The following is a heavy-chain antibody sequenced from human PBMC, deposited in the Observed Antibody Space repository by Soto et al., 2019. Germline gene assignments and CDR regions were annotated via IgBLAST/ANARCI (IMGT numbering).Heavy chain of an antibody. CDR2: ISSSSSIM. J-gene: IGHJ4*02. CDR3: APPAWLAHTEY. D-gene: IGHD5-12*01. CDR1: GFTFSSYS. Sequence: EVQLVESGGGLVQPGGSLRLSCATNGFTFSSYSMNWVRQAPGKGLEWVSYISSSSSIMSYADSVKGRFTISRDNAKNSLYLQMNSLRADDTAVYYGAPPAWLAHTEYWGQGTLVTVSS. V-gene: IGHV3-48*01.